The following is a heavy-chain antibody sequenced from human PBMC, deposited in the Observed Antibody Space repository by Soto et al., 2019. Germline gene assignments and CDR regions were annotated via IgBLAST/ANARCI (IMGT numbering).Heavy chain of an antibody. V-gene: IGHV4-30-4*01. CDR3: ARGVNWVHQFDY. D-gene: IGHD2-8*01. J-gene: IGHJ4*02. Sequence: SETLSLTCTVSGGSISSGDYYWNWIRQPPGRGLEWIGYIYYSGSTYYNPSLKSRVAISVDTSKSQFSLKLSSVTAADTAMYYCARGVNWVHQFDYSGQGALVTVSS. CDR2: IYYSGST. CDR1: GGSISSGDYY.